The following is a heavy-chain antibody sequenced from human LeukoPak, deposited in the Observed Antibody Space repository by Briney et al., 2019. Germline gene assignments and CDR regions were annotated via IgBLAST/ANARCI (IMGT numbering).Heavy chain of an antibody. Sequence: GASVKVSCKASGFTFSNSAVQWVRQARGQRLEWIGWIVVGSGNTNNAQKFQERVTITRDMSTSTAYMELSSLRSEDTAVYYCTSDPTFYSGRYCFDYWGQGTLVTVSS. D-gene: IGHD1-26*01. CDR2: IVVGSGNT. J-gene: IGHJ4*02. CDR3: TSDPTFYSGRYCFDY. CDR1: GFTFSNSA. V-gene: IGHV1-58*01.